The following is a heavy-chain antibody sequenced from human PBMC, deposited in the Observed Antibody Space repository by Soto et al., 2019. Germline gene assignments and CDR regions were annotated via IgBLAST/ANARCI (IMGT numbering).Heavy chain of an antibody. CDR1: GGSISSGGYY. V-gene: IGHV4-31*03. J-gene: IGHJ3*02. CDR3: ATTGTAHDAFDI. Sequence: QVQLQESGPGLVKPSQTLSLTCTVSGGSISSGGYYWSWIRQHPGQGLEWIGYIYYSGSTYYNPSVKSRVTISVDTSKNQFSLKLSSVTAADTAVYYCATTGTAHDAFDIWGQGTMVTVSS. D-gene: IGHD4-17*01. CDR2: IYYSGST.